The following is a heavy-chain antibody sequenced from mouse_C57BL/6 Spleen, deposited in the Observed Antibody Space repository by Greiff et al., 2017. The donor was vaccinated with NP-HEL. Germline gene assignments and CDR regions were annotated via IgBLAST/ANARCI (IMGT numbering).Heavy chain of an antibody. J-gene: IGHJ2*01. CDR2: IHPNSGST. CDR1: GYTFTSYW. Sequence: QVQLQQPGAELVKPGASVKLSCKASGYTFTSYWMHWVKQRPGQGLEWIGMIHPNSGSTNYNEKFKSKATLTVDKSSSTAYMQLSSLTSEDSAVYYCARNGGRGYYFDSWGQGTTLTVSS. D-gene: IGHD1-1*01. CDR3: ARNGGRGYYFDS. V-gene: IGHV1-64*01.